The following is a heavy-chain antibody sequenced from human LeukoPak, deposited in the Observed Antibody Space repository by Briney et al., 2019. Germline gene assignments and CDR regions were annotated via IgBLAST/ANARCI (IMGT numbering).Heavy chain of an antibody. Sequence: GGSLRLSCAASGFTFSSYAMHWVRQAPGKGLEWVAVISYDGSNKYYADSVKGRFTISRDNSKNTLYLQMNSLSAEDTAVYYCAKASDYGDYFSGMDVWGQGTTVTVSS. D-gene: IGHD4-17*01. CDR1: GFTFSSYA. CDR2: ISYDGSNK. CDR3: AKASDYGDYFSGMDV. J-gene: IGHJ6*02. V-gene: IGHV3-30-3*01.